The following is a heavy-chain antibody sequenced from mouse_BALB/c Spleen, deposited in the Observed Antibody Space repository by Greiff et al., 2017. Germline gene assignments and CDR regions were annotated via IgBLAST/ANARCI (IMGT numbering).Heavy chain of an antibody. V-gene: IGHV1S29*02. CDR3: ARGRHYYGSSYAMDY. CDR1: GYTFTDYN. CDR2: IYPYNGGT. J-gene: IGHJ4*01. Sequence: EVQLQQSGPELVKPGASVKISCKASGYTFTDYNMHWVKQSHGKSLEWIGYIYPYNGGTGYNQKFKSKATLTVDNSSSTAYMELRSLTSEDSAVYYCARGRHYYGSSYAMDYWGQGTSVTVSS. D-gene: IGHD1-1*01.